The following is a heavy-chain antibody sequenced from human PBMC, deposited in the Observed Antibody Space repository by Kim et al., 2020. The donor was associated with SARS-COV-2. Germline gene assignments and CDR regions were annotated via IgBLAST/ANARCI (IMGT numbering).Heavy chain of an antibody. V-gene: IGHV4-39*01. J-gene: IGHJ4*02. D-gene: IGHD6-13*01. Sequence: YYNPSLKSRVTIAVDTSKNQFSLKLSSVTAADTAVYYCARQPAGTWYFDYWGQGTLVTVSS. CDR3: ARQPAGTWYFDY.